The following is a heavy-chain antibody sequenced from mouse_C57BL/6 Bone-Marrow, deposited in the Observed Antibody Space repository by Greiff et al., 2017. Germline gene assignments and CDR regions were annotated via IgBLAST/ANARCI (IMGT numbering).Heavy chain of an antibody. Sequence: EVQLQQSGPELVKPGASVKISCKASGYTFTDYYMNWVQQSHGKSLEWIGDINPNNGGTSYNQKFKGKATLTVDKSSSTAYMELRSLTSEDSAVYYCAMYYYGSSPAWFAYWGQGTLVTVAA. CDR2: INPNNGGT. V-gene: IGHV1-26*01. CDR1: GYTFTDYY. CDR3: AMYYYGSSPAWFAY. J-gene: IGHJ3*01. D-gene: IGHD1-1*01.